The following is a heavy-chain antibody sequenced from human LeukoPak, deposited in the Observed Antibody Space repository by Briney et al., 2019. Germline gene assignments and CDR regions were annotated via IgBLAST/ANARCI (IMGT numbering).Heavy chain of an antibody. CDR1: GYTFTSYY. CDR3: ARDEGRFLEWLGAFDI. V-gene: IGHV1-2*02. J-gene: IGHJ3*02. CDR2: INPNSGGT. Sequence: ASVKVSCKASGYTFTSYYMHWVRQAPGQGLEWMGWINPNSGGTNYAQKFQGRVTMTRDTSISTAYMELSRLRSDDTAVYYCARDEGRFLEWLGAFDIWGQGTMVTVSS. D-gene: IGHD3-3*01.